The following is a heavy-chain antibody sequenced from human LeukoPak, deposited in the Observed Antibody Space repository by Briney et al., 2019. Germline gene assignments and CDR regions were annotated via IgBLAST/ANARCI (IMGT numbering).Heavy chain of an antibody. CDR3: ARDGLGSRGYDAFDI. CDR2: ISSSRNYI. D-gene: IGHD1-26*01. CDR1: GFTFSSYS. Sequence: GGSLTLSCAASGFTFSSYSMNWVRQAPGKGLEWVSSISSSRNYIYYAGSVKDRFTISTDNAKTSLYLKMNSLRAEDTAVYYCARDGLGSRGYDAFDIWGQGTMVTVSS. J-gene: IGHJ3*02. V-gene: IGHV3-21*01.